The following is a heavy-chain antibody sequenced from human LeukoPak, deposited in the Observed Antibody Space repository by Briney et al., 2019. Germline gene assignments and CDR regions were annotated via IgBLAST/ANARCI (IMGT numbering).Heavy chain of an antibody. CDR1: GFTFSSYS. J-gene: IGHJ5*02. CDR2: ISSSSSYI. Sequence: PGGSLRLSCAASGFTFSSYSMNWVRQAPGKGLEWVSSISSSSSYIYYADSVKGRFTISRDNAKNSLYLQMNSLRAEDTAVYYCARDGDTGMVRGRNWFDRWGQGTLVTVSS. CDR3: ARDGDTGMVRGRNWFDR. D-gene: IGHD5-18*01. V-gene: IGHV3-21*01.